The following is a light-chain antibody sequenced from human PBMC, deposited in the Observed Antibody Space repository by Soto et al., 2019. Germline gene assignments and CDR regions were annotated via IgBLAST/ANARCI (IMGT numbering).Light chain of an antibody. V-gene: IGKV3D-15*01. J-gene: IGKJ1*01. Sequence: EIVMTQSPATLSVSPGERATLSCRASQSVGSSLAWYQQKPGRAPRLLIYAASRRATGIPDRFSGSGSGTDFTLTISRLEPEDLAVYYCQQYDYSVWTFGQGTKVDIK. CDR1: QSVGSS. CDR3: QQYDYSVWT. CDR2: AAS.